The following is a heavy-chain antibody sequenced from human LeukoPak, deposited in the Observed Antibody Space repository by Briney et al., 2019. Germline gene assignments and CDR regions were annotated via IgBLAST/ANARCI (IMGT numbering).Heavy chain of an antibody. V-gene: IGHV1-18*01. CDR1: GYTFTSYG. CDR3: ARLTYYYDSSGYYPILDY. D-gene: IGHD3-22*01. Sequence: ASVKVSCKASGYTFTSYGISWVRQAPGQGLEWMGGIGAYNGNTNYAQKLQGRVTMTTDTSTSTAYMELRSLRSDDTAVYYCARLTYYYDSSGYYPILDYWGQGTLVTVSS. CDR2: IGAYNGNT. J-gene: IGHJ4*02.